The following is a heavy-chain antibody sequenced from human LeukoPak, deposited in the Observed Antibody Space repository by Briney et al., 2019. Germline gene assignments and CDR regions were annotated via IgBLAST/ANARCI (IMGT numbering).Heavy chain of an antibody. CDR2: IYYSGST. Sequence: SETLSLTCTVSGGSISSSSYYWGWIRQPPGKGLEWIGSIYYSGSTYYNPSLESRVTISVDTSKNQFSLKLSSVTAADTAVYYCARSSWPQRNYFDYWGQGTLVTVSS. D-gene: IGHD6-13*01. CDR1: GGSISSSSYY. J-gene: IGHJ4*02. CDR3: ARSSWPQRNYFDY. V-gene: IGHV4-39*07.